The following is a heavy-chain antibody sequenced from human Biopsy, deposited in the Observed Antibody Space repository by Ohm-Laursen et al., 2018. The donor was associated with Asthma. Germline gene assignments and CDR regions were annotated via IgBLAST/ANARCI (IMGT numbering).Heavy chain of an antibody. CDR1: GYTFINYA. CDR3: ARTYYDFLTGQVNDAFAM. V-gene: IGHV1-3*01. CDR2: INAGNGNT. D-gene: IGHD3-9*01. J-gene: IGHJ3*02. Sequence: ASVKVSCNASGYTFINYAIHWVRQAPGQRLEWMGWINAGNGNTKYSEKFQGRVTITRDTSASTAYMDLSSLRSEDTAVYYCARTYYDFLTGQVNDAFAMWGQGTMVTVSS.